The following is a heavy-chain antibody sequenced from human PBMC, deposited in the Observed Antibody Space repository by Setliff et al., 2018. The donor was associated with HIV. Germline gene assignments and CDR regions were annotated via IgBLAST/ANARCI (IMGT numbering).Heavy chain of an antibody. CDR2: FYTSGTT. CDR1: GGSLSSGSHY. D-gene: IGHD2-2*01. CDR3: GTAMYYYYGLDV. Sequence: KPSETLSLTCSVSGGSLSSGSHYCTWLRQAAGKGLEWIGHFYTSGTTNYNPSLESRVTISVDTSKNQFSLKLSSVTAADAAAYYCGTAMYYYYGLDVWGQGIRVTVSS. V-gene: IGHV4-61*09. J-gene: IGHJ6*02.